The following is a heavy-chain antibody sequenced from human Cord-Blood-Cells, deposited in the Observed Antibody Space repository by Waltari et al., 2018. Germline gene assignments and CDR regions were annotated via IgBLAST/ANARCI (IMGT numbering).Heavy chain of an antibody. CDR3: SSGANWGPSTFDY. D-gene: IGHD7-27*01. J-gene: IGHJ4*02. Sequence: QVQLQQWGAGLLKPSEPLSLPCAVYGGSFSGYYWSWNRQPPGTGQEWCGETNQSRSTHYDPARKGLFTISVDTSNNQVSLKLSAVTAADTAVYYCSSGANWGPSTFDYWGQGTLVTVSS. CDR1: GGSFSGYY. V-gene: IGHV4-34*01. CDR2: TNQSRST.